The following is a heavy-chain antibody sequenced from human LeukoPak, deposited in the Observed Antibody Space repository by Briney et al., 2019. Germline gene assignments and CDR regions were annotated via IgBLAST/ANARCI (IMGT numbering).Heavy chain of an antibody. J-gene: IGHJ5*02. CDR2: INSDGSST. CDR3: ARDRAVAYKYNWFDP. V-gene: IGHV3-74*01. CDR1: GFTFSSYW. D-gene: IGHD5-24*01. Sequence: GGSLRLSCAASGFTFSSYWMHWVRQAPGKGLVWVSRINSDGSSTSYADSVKGRFTISRDNAKNTLYLQMNSLRAEDTAVYYCARDRAVAYKYNWFDPWGQGTLVTVSS.